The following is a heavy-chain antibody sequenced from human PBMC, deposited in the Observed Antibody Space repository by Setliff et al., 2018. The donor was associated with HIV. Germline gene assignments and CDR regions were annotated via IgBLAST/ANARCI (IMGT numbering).Heavy chain of an antibody. D-gene: IGHD4-17*01. CDR3: ARVPHGDYLWFDP. CDR1: EGTFTAYA. J-gene: IGHJ5*02. Sequence: ASVKVSCKSSEGTFTAYAISWVRQAPGQGLEWMGRITPIFGTTNYAQKFQGRVTMTRDTSISTAYMELSRLRSDDTAVYSCARVPHGDYLWFDPWGQGTLVTVSS. V-gene: IGHV1-2*02. CDR2: ITPIFGTT.